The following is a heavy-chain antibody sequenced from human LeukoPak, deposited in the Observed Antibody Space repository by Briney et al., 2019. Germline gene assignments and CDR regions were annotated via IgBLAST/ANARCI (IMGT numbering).Heavy chain of an antibody. CDR1: GYIFTSYG. CDR2: IIPILGIA. D-gene: IGHD1-1*01. Sequence: ASVKVSCKASGYIFTSYGISWVRQAPGQGLEWMGRIIPILGIANYAQKFQGRVTITTDESTSTAYMELSSLRSEDTAVYYCARGNWNDVDKQGAFDIWGQGTMVTVS. J-gene: IGHJ3*02. CDR3: ARGNWNDVDKQGAFDI. V-gene: IGHV1-69*04.